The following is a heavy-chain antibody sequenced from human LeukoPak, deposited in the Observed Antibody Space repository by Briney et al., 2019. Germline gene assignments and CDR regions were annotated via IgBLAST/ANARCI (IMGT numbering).Heavy chain of an antibody. CDR3: AKDGGIVVVTAIHDY. Sequence: PGGSLRLSCAASGFTFSSYAMSWVRQAPGKGLEWVSAMSGSGGSTYYADSVKGRFTISRDNSKNTLYLQMNSLRAEDTAVYYCAKDGGIVVVTAIHDYWGQGTLVTVSS. CDR2: MSGSGGST. J-gene: IGHJ4*02. CDR1: GFTFSSYA. V-gene: IGHV3-23*01. D-gene: IGHD2-21*02.